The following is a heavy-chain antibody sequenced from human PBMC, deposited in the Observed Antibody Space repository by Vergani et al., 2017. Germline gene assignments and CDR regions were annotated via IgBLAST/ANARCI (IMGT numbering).Heavy chain of an antibody. CDR3: TKAGQYDSDNFHDS. J-gene: IGHJ1*01. V-gene: IGHV3-30*02. D-gene: IGHD3-22*01. CDR2: IRYDGTKR. Sequence: QVQLVESGGGVVQPGGSLRLSCIASGFTFRIYGMHWVRQAPGKGLEWVAFIRYDGTKRFYGDSVKGRFTISRDNSQPTVFLQMNSLRADDSAVYYCTKAGQYDSDNFHDSWGQGALVTVAS. CDR1: GFTFRIYG.